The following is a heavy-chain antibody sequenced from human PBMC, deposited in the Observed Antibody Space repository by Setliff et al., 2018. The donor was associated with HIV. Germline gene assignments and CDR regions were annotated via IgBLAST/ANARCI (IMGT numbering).Heavy chain of an antibody. CDR1: GFTFSTYS. CDR3: ARDGTAAAPTWFDP. D-gene: IGHD6-13*01. CDR2: ISSSSSYI. V-gene: IGHV3-21*01. J-gene: IGHJ5*02. Sequence: WGSLRLSCAASGFTFSTYSMNWVRQAPGKGLEWVSSISSSSSYIYYADSVQGRFTISRDNAKNSLYLQMNSLRAADTAVYYCARDGTAAAPTWFDPWGQGTLVTVSS.